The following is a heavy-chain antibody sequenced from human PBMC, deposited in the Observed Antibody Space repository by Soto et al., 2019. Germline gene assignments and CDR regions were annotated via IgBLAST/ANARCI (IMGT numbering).Heavy chain of an antibody. V-gene: IGHV4-4*02. CDR2: IYHSGTT. Sequence: PSETLSLTCTVSGGSISSNTWCNWVRQPPGKGLEWIGDIYHSGTTNYHPSLKSRVTISVDTSKNQFSLKLSSVTAADTAVYYCARRWGRSFDYWGQGTLVTVSS. J-gene: IGHJ4*02. CDR3: ARRWGRSFDY. CDR1: GGSISSNTW. D-gene: IGHD2-15*01.